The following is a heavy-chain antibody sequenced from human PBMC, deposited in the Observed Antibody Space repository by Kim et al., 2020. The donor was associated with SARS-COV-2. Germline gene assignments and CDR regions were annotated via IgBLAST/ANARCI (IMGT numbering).Heavy chain of an antibody. CDR1: GYTFTNHA. Sequence: ASVKVSCKASGYTFTNHAINWVRQAPGRGLEWMGWINTDTGSPTYAPDFTGRFVFSLDTSVSTAYLQIRSLEAEDTALYSCARVVWGGYRYIDSWGQGTLVTVSS. V-gene: IGHV7-4-1*02. J-gene: IGHJ4*02. D-gene: IGHD3-16*02. CDR2: INTDTGSP. CDR3: ARVVWGGYRYIDS.